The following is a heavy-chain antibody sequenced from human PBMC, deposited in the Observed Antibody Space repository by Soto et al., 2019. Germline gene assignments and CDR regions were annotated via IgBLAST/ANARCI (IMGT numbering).Heavy chain of an antibody. CDR3: ARGYEGIAAAGTYYGMDG. Sequence: SETLSLTCTVSGGSVSSGSYYWSWIRQPPGKGLEWIGYIYYSGSTNYNPSLKSRVTISVDTSKNQFSLKLSSVTAADTAVYYCARGYEGIAAAGTYYGMDGWGQGPKVTVSS. V-gene: IGHV4-61*01. D-gene: IGHD6-13*01. CDR2: IYYSGST. J-gene: IGHJ6*02. CDR1: GGSVSSGSYY.